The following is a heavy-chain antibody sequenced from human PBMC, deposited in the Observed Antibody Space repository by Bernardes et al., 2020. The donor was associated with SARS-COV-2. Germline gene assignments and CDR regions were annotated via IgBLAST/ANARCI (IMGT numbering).Heavy chain of an antibody. CDR2: FDPEDGET. V-gene: IGHV1-24*01. D-gene: IGHD6-19*01. J-gene: IGHJ5*02. Sequence: ASMKVSCKVSGYTLTELSMHWVRQAPGKGLEWMGGFDPEDGETIYAQKFQGRVTMTEDTSADTAYMELSSLRSEDTAVYYCATSPAVAGGYNWFDPWGQGTLVTVSS. CDR1: GYTLTELS. CDR3: ATSPAVAGGYNWFDP.